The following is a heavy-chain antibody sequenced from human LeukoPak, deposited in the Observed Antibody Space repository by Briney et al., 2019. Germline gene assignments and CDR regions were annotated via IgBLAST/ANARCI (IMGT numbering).Heavy chain of an antibody. CDR2: SYHSGST. D-gene: IGHD2-15*01. CDR3: ARVYAVVVAARYFDI. Sequence: SETLSLTCTVSGGSISSGDHFWSWLRQPPGKGLEWIGYSYHSGSTYYNPSLKSRVIISVDTSKNQFSLRLSSVTAADTAVYYCARVYAVVVAARYFDIWGQGTMVTVSS. CDR1: GGSISSGDHF. V-gene: IGHV4-30-4*01. J-gene: IGHJ3*02.